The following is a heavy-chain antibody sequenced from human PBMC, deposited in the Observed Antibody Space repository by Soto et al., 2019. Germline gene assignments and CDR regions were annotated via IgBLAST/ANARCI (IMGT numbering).Heavy chain of an antibody. CDR2: ISSNGGST. Sequence: GGSLRLSCSASGFTFSSYAMHWVRQAPGKGLEYVSAISSNGGSTYYADSVKGRFTISRDNSKNTLYLQMSSLRAEDTAVYYCVKGGVVAATGNDYWGQGTLVTVSS. CDR3: VKGGVVAATGNDY. V-gene: IGHV3-64D*08. D-gene: IGHD2-15*01. CDR1: GFTFSSYA. J-gene: IGHJ4*02.